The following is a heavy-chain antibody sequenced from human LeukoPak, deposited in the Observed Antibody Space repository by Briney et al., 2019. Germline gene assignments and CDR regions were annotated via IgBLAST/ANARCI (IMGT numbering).Heavy chain of an antibody. CDR3: ASTRGGGQRAFDI. J-gene: IGHJ3*02. CDR1: GFTFSSYS. CDR2: ISSSSSYI. V-gene: IGHV3-21*01. D-gene: IGHD3-10*01. Sequence: GGSLRLSCAASGFTFSSYSMNWVRQAPGKGLEWVSSISSSSSYIYYADSVKGRFTISRDSSKNTLYLRMNSLRAEDTAVYYCASTRGGGQRAFDIWGQGTMVTVSS.